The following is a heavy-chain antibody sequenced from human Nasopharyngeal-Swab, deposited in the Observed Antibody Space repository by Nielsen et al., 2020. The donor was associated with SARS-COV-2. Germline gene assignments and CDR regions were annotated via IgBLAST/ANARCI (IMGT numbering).Heavy chain of an antibody. V-gene: IGHV1-2*02. CDR1: GYSFRSYG. CDR2: INPNNGGT. J-gene: IGHJ5*01. D-gene: IGHD5-18*01. Sequence: ASVLFSCNASGYSFRSYGINWVRQAPAQGLEWMGWINPNNGGTNYAQKFQGRVTMTRDTSISTTYLELSRLRSDDTAVYYCARDAYVGFQLWLGWFDPWVQATLATVSS. CDR3: ARDAYVGFQLWLGWFDP.